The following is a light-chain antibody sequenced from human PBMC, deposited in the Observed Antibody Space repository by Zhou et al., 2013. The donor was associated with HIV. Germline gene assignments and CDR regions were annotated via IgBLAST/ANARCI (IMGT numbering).Light chain of an antibody. CDR1: DDIKNS. V-gene: IGKV1-9*01. CDR3: QQYNTYSPTT. J-gene: IGKJ1*01. Sequence: DLQLTQSPSYLSASVGDRVTITCRASDDIKNSLNWYQQRPGGAPKLLVFGAATLQSGVSSKFSGRGSGTEFTLTISSLQPDDFATYYCQQYNTYSPTTFGQGTKVEIK. CDR2: GAA.